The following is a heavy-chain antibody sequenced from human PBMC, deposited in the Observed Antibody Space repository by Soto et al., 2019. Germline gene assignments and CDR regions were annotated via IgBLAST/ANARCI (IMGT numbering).Heavy chain of an antibody. CDR2: LSGVGGST. D-gene: IGHD2-21*02. V-gene: IGHV3-23*01. CDR3: AKGFIVVVTAIRPDDNFDV. Sequence: EVQLLESGGGLVQPGGSLRLSCAASGFTFNTYAMNWVRQVPGKGLEWVAALSGVGGSTYYADSVKGRFTISRDTCKITMYLQMNSLSAEETAVYYCAKGFIVVVTAIRPDDNFDVGGQGTMVSVSS. J-gene: IGHJ3*01. CDR1: GFTFNTYA.